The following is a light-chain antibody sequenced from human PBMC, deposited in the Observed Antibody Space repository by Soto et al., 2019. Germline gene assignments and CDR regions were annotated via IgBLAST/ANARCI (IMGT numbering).Light chain of an antibody. CDR1: SSDVVSYNL. Sequence: QSVLTQPASVSGSPGQSITLSCTGPSSDVVSYNLVSWYQQHPGKAPKLMIYEASKRPSGISNRFSGSKSGNAASLTISGLQAEDEADYYCFSYAGNSLNYVFGTGTKPPS. V-gene: IGLV2-23*01. CDR3: FSYAGNSLNYV. J-gene: IGLJ1*01. CDR2: EAS.